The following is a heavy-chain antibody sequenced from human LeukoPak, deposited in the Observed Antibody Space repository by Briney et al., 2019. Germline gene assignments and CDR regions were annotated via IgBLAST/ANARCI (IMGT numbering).Heavy chain of an antibody. V-gene: IGHV3-11*05. CDR2: ISATSSDV. CDR3: AKGLFSAYDKYLDS. J-gene: IGHJ4*02. CDR1: GFSFGDYY. D-gene: IGHD5-12*01. Sequence: GGSLRLSCAASGFSFGDYYMTWIRQAPGKGLEGVSLISATSSDVNYAESVRGRFTISRDNAKNSLFLLMDSLRVEDTAIYYCAKGLFSAYDKYLDSWGQGTLVTVSS.